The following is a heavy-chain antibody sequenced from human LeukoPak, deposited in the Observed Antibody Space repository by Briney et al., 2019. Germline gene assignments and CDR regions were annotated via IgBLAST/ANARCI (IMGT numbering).Heavy chain of an antibody. D-gene: IGHD2-8*01. CDR2: INPNSGGT. CDR1: GYTFTGYY. CDR3: ARDPIVLMVYAGGFDY. V-gene: IGHV1-2*02. J-gene: IGHJ4*02. Sequence: ASVKVSCKASGYTFTGYYMHWVRQAPGQGLEWMGWINPNSGGTNYAQKFQGRVTMTRDTSISTAYMELSRLRSDDTAVYYCARDPIVLMVYAGGFDYWGQGTLVTASS.